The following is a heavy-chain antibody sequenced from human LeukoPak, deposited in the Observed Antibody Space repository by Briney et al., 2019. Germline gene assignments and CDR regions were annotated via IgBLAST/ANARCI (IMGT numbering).Heavy chain of an antibody. Sequence: SQTLSLTCAISGDSVSSKSVAWNWIGQSPSRGLEWLGRTYYRSKWYNEYAASVKSRITINPDTSNNQFSLQLNSVTPEDTAVYYCARLGGDVDYWGQGTLVTVSS. CDR2: TYYRSKWYN. CDR3: ARLGGDVDY. CDR1: GDSVSSKSVA. V-gene: IGHV6-1*01. D-gene: IGHD2-21*02. J-gene: IGHJ4*02.